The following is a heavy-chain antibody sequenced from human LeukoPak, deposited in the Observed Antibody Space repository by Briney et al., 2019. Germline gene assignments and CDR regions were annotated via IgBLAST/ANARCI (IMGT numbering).Heavy chain of an antibody. CDR1: GYSFTSYW. V-gene: IGHV5-51*01. J-gene: IGHJ4*02. CDR3: ARATTVVTPLYSDS. CDR2: IYPGDSDT. D-gene: IGHD4-23*01. Sequence: GESLKISCKGSGYSFTSYWIAWVRQMPGKGLEWMGIIYPGDSDTRYSPSFQGQVTISADKSISTAYLQWSSLKASDTAMYYCARATTVVTPLYSDSWGQGTLPTVSS.